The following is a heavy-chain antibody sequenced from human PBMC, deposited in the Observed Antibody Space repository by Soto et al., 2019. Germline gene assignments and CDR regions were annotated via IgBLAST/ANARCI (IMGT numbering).Heavy chain of an antibody. CDR1: GCTFSNFA. J-gene: IGHJ4*02. Sequence: EVQLLESGGGLVQPGGSLRLSCAASGCTFSNFAMFWVRQAPGKGLEWVSSISRTGGAAHYADSVNGRFTISRDNSKNTLFLQMDSLRAEDTAVYYCAKAYDYIWGSYPREIDYWGQGTLVTVSS. CDR2: ISRTGGAA. CDR3: AKAYDYIWGSYPREIDY. V-gene: IGHV3-23*01. D-gene: IGHD3-16*02.